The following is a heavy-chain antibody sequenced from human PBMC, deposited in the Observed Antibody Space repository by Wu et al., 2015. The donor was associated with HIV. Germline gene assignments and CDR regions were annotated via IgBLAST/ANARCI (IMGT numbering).Heavy chain of an antibody. Sequence: QVQLVQSGAEVKKPGSSVKVSCKASGGTFSSYAISWVRQAPGQGLEWMGGIIPIFGTANYAQKFQGRVTITTDESTSTAYMELSSLRSEDTAVYYCARGSTVTTFGRTRGVGAFDIWGQGTMVTVSS. CDR2: IIPIFGTA. CDR1: GGTFSSYA. V-gene: IGHV1-69*05. D-gene: IGHD4-17*01. CDR3: ARGSTVTTFGRTRGVGAFDI. J-gene: IGHJ3*02.